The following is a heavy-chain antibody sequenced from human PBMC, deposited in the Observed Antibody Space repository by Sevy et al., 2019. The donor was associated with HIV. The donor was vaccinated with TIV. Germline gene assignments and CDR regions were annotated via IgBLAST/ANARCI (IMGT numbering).Heavy chain of an antibody. D-gene: IGHD6-13*01. J-gene: IGHJ6*02. CDR2: IKSKTDDGTT. Sequence: GGSLRLSCAASCFTFSNTWMNWVRQAPGKGLEWVGRIKSKTDDGTTDYAAPVKGRFTISRDVSKNTLYLQMNSLKTEDTAVYYCTTGEDVYSSSWHPHYSYGMDVWGQGTTVTVSS. CDR1: CFTFSNTW. V-gene: IGHV3-15*07. CDR3: TTGEDVYSSSWHPHYSYGMDV.